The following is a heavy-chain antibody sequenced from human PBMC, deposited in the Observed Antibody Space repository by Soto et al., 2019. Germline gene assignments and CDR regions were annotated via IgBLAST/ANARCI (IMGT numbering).Heavy chain of an antibody. V-gene: IGHV3-7*03. J-gene: IGHJ4*02. CDR2: IKQDGSEK. D-gene: IGHD3-22*01. Sequence: GGSLRLSCAASGFTFSSYWMSWVRQAPGKGLEWVANIKQDGSEKYYVDSVKGRFTISRDNAKNSLYLQMNSLRAEDTAVYYCARELNHYYDSSGYYYFDYWGQGTLVTVSS. CDR3: ARELNHYYDSSGYYYFDY. CDR1: GFTFSSYW.